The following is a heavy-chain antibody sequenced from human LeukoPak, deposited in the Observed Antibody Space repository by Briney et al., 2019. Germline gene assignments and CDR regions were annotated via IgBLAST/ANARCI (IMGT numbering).Heavy chain of an antibody. V-gene: IGHV3-74*01. CDR3: AKHSHSWYIGYFEY. CDR1: GFTFSTYC. CDR2: ICPDGTVT. Sequence: GGSLRLSCAASGFTFSTYCMHWVRQAPGKGPMWVSRICPDGTVTNYADSVKARFIISRDNARNTVYLQMNSLRAEDTAIYYCAKHSHSWYIGYFEYWGQGTLVTVSS. D-gene: IGHD6-13*01. J-gene: IGHJ4*02.